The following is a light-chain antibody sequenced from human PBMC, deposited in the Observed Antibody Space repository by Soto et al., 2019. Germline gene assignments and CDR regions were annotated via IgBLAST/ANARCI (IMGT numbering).Light chain of an antibody. CDR2: DAS. Sequence: IQLTQSPSSLSASVGDRVTITCRASQGISSYLGWYQQKPGKAPNLLIYDASTLHSGVPSRFSGGGSGTDFTLTISSLQPEDFATYYCQQVNVYPSTFGRGTKVVIK. CDR1: QGISSY. J-gene: IGKJ4*01. V-gene: IGKV1-9*01. CDR3: QQVNVYPST.